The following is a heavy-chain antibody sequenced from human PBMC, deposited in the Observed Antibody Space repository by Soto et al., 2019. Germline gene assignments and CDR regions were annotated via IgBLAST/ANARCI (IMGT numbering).Heavy chain of an antibody. CDR2: INPNSGGT. J-gene: IGHJ2*01. D-gene: IGHD1-20*01. V-gene: IGHV1-2*04. Sequence: QVQLVQSGAEVKKPGASVKVSCKASGYTFTGYYMHWVRQAPGQGLEWMGWINPNSGGTNYAQKFQGWVNMTRDTSISTAYMELSRLRSDDPAMYYCARDGITGSSYPPVYYFDLWGRGTLVTVSS. CDR1: GYTFTGYY. CDR3: ARDGITGSSYPPVYYFDL.